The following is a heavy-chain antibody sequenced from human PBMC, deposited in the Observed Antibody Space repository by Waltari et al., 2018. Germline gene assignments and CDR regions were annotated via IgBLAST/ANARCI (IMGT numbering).Heavy chain of an antibody. CDR3: ATYIGASLGTAAFDV. D-gene: IGHD5-12*01. V-gene: IGHV4-39*01. CDR1: GGSINSNRHY. Sequence: QLQLQESGPRLVKPSETLSLTCTVSGGSINSNRHYWGWIRQPPGQGLEWIGTISYTGATYSSPSLKSRVTISRDTSKNHLALTLGSVTAADTALYYCATYIGASLGTAAFDVWGQGTMVTVSS. CDR2: ISYTGAT. J-gene: IGHJ3*01.